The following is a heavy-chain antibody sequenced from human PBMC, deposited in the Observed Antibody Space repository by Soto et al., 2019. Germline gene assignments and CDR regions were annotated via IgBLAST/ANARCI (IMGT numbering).Heavy chain of an antibody. J-gene: IGHJ4*02. V-gene: IGHV4-30-4*01. CDR2: IYYSGST. CDR1: GGSISSGDYY. Sequence: QVQLQESGPGLVKPSQTLSLTCTVSGGSISSGDYYWSWIRQPPGKGLEWIGYIYYSGSTYYNPSPQSRLTLSVDTSKNQFSPKPISVPAADTAVYYCARVGVFGATTIDYWGQGTLVTVSS. D-gene: IGHD3-10*02. CDR3: ARVGVFGATTIDY.